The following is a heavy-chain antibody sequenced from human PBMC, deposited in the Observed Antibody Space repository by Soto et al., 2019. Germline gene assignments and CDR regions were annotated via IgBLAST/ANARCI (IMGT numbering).Heavy chain of an antibody. V-gene: IGHV3-30-3*01. D-gene: IGHD3-22*01. CDR2: ISYDGSNK. CDR3: ARDSRRYSMIVVPRGFDY. J-gene: IGHJ4*02. CDR1: GFTFSSYA. Sequence: QVQLLESGGGVVQPGRSLRLSCAASGFTFSSYAMHWVRQAPGKGLEWVAVISYDGSNKYYADSVKGRFTISRDNSKNTLYLQMNSLRAEDTAVYYCARDSRRYSMIVVPRGFDYWGQGTLVTVSS.